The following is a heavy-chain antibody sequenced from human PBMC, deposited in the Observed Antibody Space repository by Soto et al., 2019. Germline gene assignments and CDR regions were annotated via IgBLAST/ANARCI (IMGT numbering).Heavy chain of an antibody. V-gene: IGHV4-39*02. CDR3: ARERSSSWSRTLIDY. J-gene: IGHJ4*02. CDR2: IYYSGST. CDR1: CGSISSSSYY. Sequence: SETLSLTCTVSCGSISSSSYYWGWIRQPPGKGLEWIGSIYYSGSTYYNPSLKSRVTISVDTSKNQFSLKLSSVTAADTAVYYCARERSSSWSRTLIDYWGQGTLVTVS. D-gene: IGHD6-13*01.